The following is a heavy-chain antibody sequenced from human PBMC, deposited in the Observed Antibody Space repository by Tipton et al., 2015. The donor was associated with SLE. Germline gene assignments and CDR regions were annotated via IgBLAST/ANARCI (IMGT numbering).Heavy chain of an antibody. V-gene: IGHV4-34*01. J-gene: IGHJ4*02. CDR2: INHSGST. CDR1: GGSFSGYY. D-gene: IGHD3-10*01. Sequence: LRLSCAVYGGSFSGYYWSWIRQPPGKGLEWIGEINHSGSTNYNPSLKSRVTISVDTSKNQFSLKLSSVTAADTAVYYCARASPTGEPRAGVHFDYWGQGTLVTVSS. CDR3: ARASPTGEPRAGVHFDY.